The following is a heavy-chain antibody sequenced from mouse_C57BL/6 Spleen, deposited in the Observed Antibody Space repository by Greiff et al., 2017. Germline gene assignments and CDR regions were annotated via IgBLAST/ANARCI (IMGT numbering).Heavy chain of an antibody. CDR1: GYTFTSYW. J-gene: IGHJ3*01. CDR3: ARSYDGNPWCAY. CDR2: IYPGSGNT. D-gene: IGHD2-1*01. V-gene: IGHV1-55*01. Sequence: QVQLQQPGAELVKPGASVKMSCKASGYTFTSYWINWVKQRPGQGLEWIGDIYPGSGNTNYNEKFKSKATMTVDTSSSTSYMQLSSLTSEDSAVYYCARSYDGNPWCAYWGQVTLVTVSA.